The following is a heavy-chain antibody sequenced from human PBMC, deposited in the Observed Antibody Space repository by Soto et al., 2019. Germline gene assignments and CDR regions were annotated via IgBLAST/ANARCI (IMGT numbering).Heavy chain of an antibody. CDR3: ASGGDASGNHAFGV. V-gene: IGHV5-10-1*01. CDR2: IEPGDSCT. CDR1: GYSLTNIW. D-gene: IGHD3-10*01. J-gene: IGHJ3*01. Sequence: PVECLTSSCKDYGYSLTNIWIHCVLQMPGKGLESMGSIEPGDSCTTYNPSFQGHVTMSADKSINTAYLQWSSLKASDTAMYYCASGGDASGNHAFGVWGLGTMVTGSS.